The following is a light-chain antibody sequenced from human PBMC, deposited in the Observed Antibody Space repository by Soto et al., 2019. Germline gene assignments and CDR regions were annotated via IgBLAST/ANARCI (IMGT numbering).Light chain of an antibody. CDR1: SSDFGAYKY. J-gene: IGLJ3*02. CDR2: DVS. V-gene: IGLV2-11*01. Sequence: QSALTQPRSVSGSPGQSVTISCTGTSSDFGAYKYVSWYQHQPGKAPKVMIYDVSDRTSGVPDSFSGSKSYNKTSLTISGIKAEDEADYYFCSYAGSYSWVFGGGTKLTVL. CDR3: CSYAGSYSWV.